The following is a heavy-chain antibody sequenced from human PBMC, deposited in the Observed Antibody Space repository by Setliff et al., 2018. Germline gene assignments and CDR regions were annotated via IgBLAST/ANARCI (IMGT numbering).Heavy chain of an antibody. J-gene: IGHJ6*03. D-gene: IGHD2-21*02. CDR1: GFTFDDYG. V-gene: IGHV3-20*04. CDR2: INWNGGRT. Sequence: PGGSLRLSCAASGFTFDDYGMSWVRQAPGKGLEWVSGINWNGGRTGYADSVKGRFTISRDNSKNTLFLQMNSLRPEDTAVYYCARDPILDYGSGLMVTAIQGYMDVWGKGTTVTVSS. CDR3: ARDPILDYGSGLMVTAIQGYMDV.